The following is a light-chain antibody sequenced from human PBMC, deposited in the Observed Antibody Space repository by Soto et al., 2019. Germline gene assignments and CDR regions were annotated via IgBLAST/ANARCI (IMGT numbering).Light chain of an antibody. V-gene: IGKV3-20*01. CDR2: GAS. Sequence: EIVLTQCPGPLSXSXXXXXSXSXRASQSVSNSYLAWYQQKPGQAPRLLIYGASTRATGIPDRFSGSGSGTDFTLTISRLEPEDFAVYYCQQYGSSGTFGQGTKVDI. CDR1: QSVSNSY. CDR3: QQYGSSGT. J-gene: IGKJ1*01.